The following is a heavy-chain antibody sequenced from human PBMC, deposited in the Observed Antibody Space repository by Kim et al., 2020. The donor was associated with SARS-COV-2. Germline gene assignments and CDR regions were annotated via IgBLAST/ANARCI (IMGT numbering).Heavy chain of an antibody. CDR3: ARDTTDWYGGAFDL. CDR1: GFTFSDYG. CDR2: ISSDGRNK. V-gene: IGHV3-30*03. Sequence: GGSLRLSCAASGFTFSDYGIHWVRQAPGKGLEWVAVISSDGRNKYYADSVKGRFTISRDNSKNTLYLRMNSLRADDTAVYYCARDTTDWYGGAFDLWGRGTVVTVSS. J-gene: IGHJ3*01. D-gene: IGHD3-9*01.